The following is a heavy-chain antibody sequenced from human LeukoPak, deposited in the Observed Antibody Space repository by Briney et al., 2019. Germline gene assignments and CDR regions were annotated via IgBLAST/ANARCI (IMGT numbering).Heavy chain of an antibody. J-gene: IGHJ4*02. CDR1: GFTFSSYW. Sequence: GGSLRLSCAASGFTFSSYWMNWVRQAPGKGLVWVSRIASDGSSTTYADSVKGRFSISRDNAKNTLYLQMNSLRVEDTAVYYCARGDAYALNFWGQGTLVTVSS. CDR3: ARGDAYALNF. CDR2: IASDGSST. D-gene: IGHD2-2*01. V-gene: IGHV3-74*01.